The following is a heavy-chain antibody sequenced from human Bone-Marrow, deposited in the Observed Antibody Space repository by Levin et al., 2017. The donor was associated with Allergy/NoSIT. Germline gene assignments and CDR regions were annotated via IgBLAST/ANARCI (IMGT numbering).Heavy chain of an antibody. J-gene: IGHJ4*02. Sequence: GESLKISCQTSGYNFISHGITWVRQAPGQGLEWMGWMSPFTGNTMTAETFQGRLTMTADTATNTAHLQLTTLRSDDTAIYYCAKERGSWGDCTSGSCYALEDWGQGTLVSVSS. CDR2: MSPFTGNT. D-gene: IGHD2-15*01. CDR3: AKERGSWGDCTSGSCYALED. CDR1: GYNFISHG. V-gene: IGHV1-18*01.